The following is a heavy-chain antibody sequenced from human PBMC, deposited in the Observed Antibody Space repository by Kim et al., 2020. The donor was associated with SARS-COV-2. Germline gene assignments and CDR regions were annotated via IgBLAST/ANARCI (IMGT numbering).Heavy chain of an antibody. V-gene: IGHV5-51*01. CDR2: IYPGDSDT. CDR3: ARRSQRYFDWLAAFDI. D-gene: IGHD3-9*01. CDR1: GYSFTSYW. J-gene: IGHJ3*02. Sequence: GESLKISCKGSGYSFTSYWIGWVRQMPGKGLEWMGIIYPGDSDTRYSPSFQGQVTISADKSISTAYLQWSSLKASDTAMYYCARRSQRYFDWLAAFDIWGQGTMVTVSS.